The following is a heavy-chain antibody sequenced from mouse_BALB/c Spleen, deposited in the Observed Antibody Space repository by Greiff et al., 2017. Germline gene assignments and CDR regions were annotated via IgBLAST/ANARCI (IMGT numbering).Heavy chain of an antibody. CDR2: ISYSGST. J-gene: IGHJ1*01. Sequence: EVKLQESGPGLVKPSQSLSLTCTVTGYSITSDYAWNWIRQFPGNKLEWMGYISYSGSTSYNPSLKSRISITRDTSKNQFFLQLNSVTTEDTATYYCARYWTGYFDVWGAGTTVTVSS. CDR1: GYSITSDYA. D-gene: IGHD4-1*01. CDR3: ARYWTGYFDV. V-gene: IGHV3-2*02.